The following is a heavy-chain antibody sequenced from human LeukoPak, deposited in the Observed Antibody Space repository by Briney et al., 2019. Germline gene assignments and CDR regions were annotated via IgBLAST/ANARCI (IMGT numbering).Heavy chain of an antibody. Sequence: GGSLRLSCAASGFSVSTNYVSWFRQAPGKGPEWVSGMFGGGGTYYADSVKGRFAVSRDNSKNTLYLQMNSLRPEDTAMYYCARSESSSSRRAFDIWGLGTMVTVSS. V-gene: IGHV3-66*02. CDR2: MFGGGGT. J-gene: IGHJ3*02. CDR1: GFSVSTNY. D-gene: IGHD2-2*01. CDR3: ARSESSSSRRAFDI.